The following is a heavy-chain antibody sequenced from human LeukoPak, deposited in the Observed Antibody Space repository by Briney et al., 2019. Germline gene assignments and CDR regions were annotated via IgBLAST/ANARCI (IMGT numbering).Heavy chain of an antibody. Sequence: ASVKVSCKASGYTFTVFYMHWVRQAPGQGLEWMGIINPSGGSTSYAQKFQGRVTMTRDMSTSTVYMELSSLRSEDTAVYYCARGYYDFWSGTKYYFDYWGQGTLVTVSS. CDR3: ARGYYDFWSGTKYYFDY. CDR2: INPSGGST. V-gene: IGHV1-46*01. CDR1: GYTFTVFY. D-gene: IGHD3-3*01. J-gene: IGHJ4*02.